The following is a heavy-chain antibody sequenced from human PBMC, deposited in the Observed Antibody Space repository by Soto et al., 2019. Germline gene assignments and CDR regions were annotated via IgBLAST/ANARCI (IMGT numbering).Heavy chain of an antibody. CDR3: ASNRRFLEWLFPVDN. Sequence: EVQLLESGGGLVQPGGSLRLSCAASGFTFSSYALNWVRQAPGKGLEWVSCISGSGGSTHYADSVKGRFSISRDNSKNTTYHQMTRLRAEDTAVDSCASNRRFLEWLFPVDNWGQGTLVTVSS. D-gene: IGHD3-3*01. CDR1: GFTFSSYA. J-gene: IGHJ4*02. CDR2: ISGSGGST. V-gene: IGHV3-23*01.